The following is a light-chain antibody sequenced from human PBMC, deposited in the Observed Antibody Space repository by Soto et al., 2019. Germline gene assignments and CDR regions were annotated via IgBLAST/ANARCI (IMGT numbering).Light chain of an antibody. J-gene: IGKJ4*01. CDR1: QSINRH. V-gene: IGKV3-11*01. CDR2: DAS. Sequence: EIVLTQSPATLSLSPGERATLSCRASQSINRHLAWYRQKPGQAPRLLIYDASNRATGIPARFSGSGSGTDFTLTISSLEPEDFRVYYCQQRSNWPPVTFGGGTKVEIK. CDR3: QQRSNWPPVT.